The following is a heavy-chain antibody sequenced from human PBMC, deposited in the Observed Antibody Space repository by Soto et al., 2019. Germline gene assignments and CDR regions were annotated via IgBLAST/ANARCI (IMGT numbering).Heavy chain of an antibody. V-gene: IGHV4-4*02. Sequence: QVQLQESGPGLVKPSGTLSLTCAVSGGSISSSSWWTWVRQPPGKGLEWIGEIDHSGSINYNPSLKSRVTISVDMSNNQFSLKLSSVTAADTAVYYCGRVAAYYYYGMDVW. CDR1: GGSISSSSW. J-gene: IGHJ6*01. CDR2: IDHSGSI. CDR3: GRVAAYYYYGMDV. D-gene: IGHD3-16*01.